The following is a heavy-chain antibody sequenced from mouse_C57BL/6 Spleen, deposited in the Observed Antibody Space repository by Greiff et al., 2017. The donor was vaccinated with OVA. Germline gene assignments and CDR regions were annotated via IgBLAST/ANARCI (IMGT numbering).Heavy chain of an antibody. Sequence: QVQLQQPGAELVKPGASVKLSCKASGYTFTSYWMQWVKQRPGQGLEWIGEIDPSDSYTNYNQKFKGKATLTEDTSSRTAYMKLRSLTSEDSAVYYCARDGTAQAGFAYWGQGTLVTVSA. CDR2: IDPSDSYT. J-gene: IGHJ3*01. V-gene: IGHV1-50*01. CDR1: GYTFTSYW. CDR3: ARDGTAQAGFAY. D-gene: IGHD3-2*02.